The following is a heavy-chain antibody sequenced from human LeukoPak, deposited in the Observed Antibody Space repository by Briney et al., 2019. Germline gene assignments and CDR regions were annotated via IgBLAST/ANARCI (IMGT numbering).Heavy chain of an antibody. CDR3: AREDGLTAPFDY. J-gene: IGHJ4*02. D-gene: IGHD5-18*01. CDR2: ISSSSGTI. Sequence: GGSLRLSCAASGFTFSSYSMNWVRQAPGKGLEWVSYISSSSGTIYYADSVKGRFTISRDNAKNSLYLQMNSPRAEDMAVYYCAREDGLTAPFDYWGQGTLVTVSS. V-gene: IGHV3-48*01. CDR1: GFTFSSYS.